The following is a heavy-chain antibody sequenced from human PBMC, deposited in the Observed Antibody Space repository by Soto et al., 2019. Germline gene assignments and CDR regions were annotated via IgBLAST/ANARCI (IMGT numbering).Heavy chain of an antibody. D-gene: IGHD3-22*01. J-gene: IGHJ3*02. CDR1: GFTFSSYA. V-gene: IGHV3-74*01. CDR3: ARVNYYDRTCFDI. Sequence: GGSLRLSCAASGFTFSSYAMSWVRQAPGKGLEWVSRINSDGSSTSYADSVKGRFTISRVNAKNTLYLQMNSLRAEDTAVYYCARVNYYDRTCFDIWGQGTMVTVSS. CDR2: INSDGSST.